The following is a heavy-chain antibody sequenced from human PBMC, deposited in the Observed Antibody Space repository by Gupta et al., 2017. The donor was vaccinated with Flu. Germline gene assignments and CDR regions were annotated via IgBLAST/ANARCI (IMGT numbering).Heavy chain of an antibody. V-gene: IGHV1-2*06. CDR3: AREKFCSSGSCYRWVDY. D-gene: IGHD2-15*01. J-gene: IGHJ4*02. CDR1: GYTSTAYY. CDR2: INPQSGSQ. Sequence: QVQPVQSGAAVTKPGASVQVPCKASGYTSTAYYLHWVRQSPGKGLGWMGRINPQSGSQNYEKKVQGRVTVPMATSISTAYRDMSRLRAADPAVDDGAREKFCSSGSCYRWVDYGGKGTRVTGS.